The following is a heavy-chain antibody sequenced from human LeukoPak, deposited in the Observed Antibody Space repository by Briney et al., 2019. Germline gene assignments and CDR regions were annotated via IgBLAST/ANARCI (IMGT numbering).Heavy chain of an antibody. CDR2: IWYDGSNK. CDR3: ARAPLRVDYFDY. V-gene: IGHV3-33*01. Sequence: PGGSLRLSCAASGFTFSSYGMHWVRQAPGKGLEWVAVIWYDGSNKYYADSVKGRFTISRDNSKNTLYLQMNSLRAEGTAVYYCARAPLRVDYFDYWGQGTLVTVSS. CDR1: GFTFSSYG. D-gene: IGHD3-3*01. J-gene: IGHJ4*02.